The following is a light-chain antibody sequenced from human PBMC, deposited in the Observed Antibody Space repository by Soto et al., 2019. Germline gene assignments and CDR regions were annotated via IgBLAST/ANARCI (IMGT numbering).Light chain of an antibody. CDR2: GAS. CDR3: QQYDSSPRT. J-gene: IGKJ1*01. V-gene: IGKV3-20*01. Sequence: EIMLTQSPGTLSLSPGERATLSCRASQSVNSNYLAWYQQKPGQGPRVLIYGASSRATGIPDRFSGSGSGTYFTLTISSLEPEDFAVYYCQQYDSSPRTFGQGTKVEI. CDR1: QSVNSNY.